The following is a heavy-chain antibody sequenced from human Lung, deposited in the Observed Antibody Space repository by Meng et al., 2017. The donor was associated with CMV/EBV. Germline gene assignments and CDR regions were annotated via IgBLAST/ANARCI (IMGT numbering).Heavy chain of an antibody. CDR1: GGSISSGDYY. Sequence: GQRQGSGQGLVKPSQTLSLTCTVSGGSISSGDYYWSWIRQPPGKGLEWIGYIYYTGSTYYNPSLKSRVIISVDTSKNQFSLKLNSVTAADTAVYYCARVGGCSGGGCYHRLFDYWGQGTLVTVSS. CDR2: IYYTGST. CDR3: ARVGGCSGGGCYHRLFDY. V-gene: IGHV4-30-4*01. J-gene: IGHJ4*02. D-gene: IGHD2-15*01.